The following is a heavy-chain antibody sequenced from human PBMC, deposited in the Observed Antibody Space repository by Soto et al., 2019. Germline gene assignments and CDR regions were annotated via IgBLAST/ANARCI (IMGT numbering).Heavy chain of an antibody. CDR3: ARGDYLDY. CDR2: IIPILGIA. CDR1: GVTFSSYS. V-gene: IGHV1-69*02. Sequence: GASVKVSCKASGVTFSSYSISWVRQAPGQGLEWMGRIIPILGIANYAQKFQGRVTITADKSTSTAYMELSSLRSEGTAVYYCARGDYLDYWGQGTLVTVA. J-gene: IGHJ4*02.